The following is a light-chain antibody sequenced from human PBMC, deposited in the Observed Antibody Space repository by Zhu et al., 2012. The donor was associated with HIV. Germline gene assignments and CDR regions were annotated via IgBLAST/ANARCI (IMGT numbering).Light chain of an antibody. CDR2: SVS. J-gene: IGKJ1*01. Sequence: DIQMTQSPSSLFASVGDRVTITCRASQSIGTYLHWYQQKSGAAPKVLIYSVSSLQSGVPSRFSGSGSGTDFTLTISSLQPEDFATYYCQQTYNSRTFGQGTKVQIK. CDR3: QQTYNSRT. V-gene: IGKV1-39*01. CDR1: QSIGTY.